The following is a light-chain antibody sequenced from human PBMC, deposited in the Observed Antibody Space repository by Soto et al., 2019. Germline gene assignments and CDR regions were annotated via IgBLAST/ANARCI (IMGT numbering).Light chain of an antibody. J-gene: IGLJ2*01. CDR1: TGAVTSGHY. CDR2: DTS. CDR3: LLSYSGANVV. Sequence: QAVVTQEPSLTVSPGGTVTLTCGSSTGAVTSGHYPYWFQQKPGQAPRTLIYDTSNKHSWTPARFSGSLHGGKAALTLSGAQPEDEAEYYCLLSYSGANVVFGGGTKVTVL. V-gene: IGLV7-46*01.